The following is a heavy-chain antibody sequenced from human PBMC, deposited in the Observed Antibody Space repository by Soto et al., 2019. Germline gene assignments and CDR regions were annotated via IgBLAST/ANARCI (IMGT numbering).Heavy chain of an antibody. D-gene: IGHD1-26*01. V-gene: IGHV4-39*01. CDR2: IYYSGST. CDR1: GGSISSSSYY. J-gene: IGHJ6*02. Sequence: PSETLSLTCTVSGGSISSSSYYWGWIRQPPGKGLEWIGSIYYSGSTYYNPSLKSRVTISVDTSKNQFSLKLSSVTAADTAVYYCARLGRGDMDVWGQGTTVTVSS. CDR3: ARLGRGDMDV.